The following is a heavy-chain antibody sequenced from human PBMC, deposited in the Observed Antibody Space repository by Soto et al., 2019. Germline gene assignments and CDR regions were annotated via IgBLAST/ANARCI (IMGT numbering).Heavy chain of an antibody. CDR2: IHYSGST. CDR1: GESLSGYF. V-gene: IGHV4-34*01. CDR3: ARRINYGYDY. Sequence: ETLSLTCAVYGESLSGYFWTWIRQPPGKGLEWIGEIHYSGSTDYNPSLKSRVTISIDTSKNQFSLKLRSVTAADTAVYYCARRINYGYDYWGQGNLVTVSS. J-gene: IGHJ4*02. D-gene: IGHD5-18*01.